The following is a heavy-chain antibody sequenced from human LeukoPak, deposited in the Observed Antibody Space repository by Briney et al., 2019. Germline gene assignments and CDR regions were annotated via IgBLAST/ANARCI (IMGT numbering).Heavy chain of an antibody. CDR3: ARDFGIVGAIDAFDI. Sequence: SETLSLTCAVYGGSFSGYYWSWIRQPPGKGLEWIGEINHSGSTNYNPSLKSRVTISVDTSQSQFSLKLSSVTAADTAVYYCARDFGIVGAIDAFDIWGQGTMVTVSS. J-gene: IGHJ3*02. V-gene: IGHV4-34*01. CDR1: GGSFSGYY. CDR2: INHSGST. D-gene: IGHD1-26*01.